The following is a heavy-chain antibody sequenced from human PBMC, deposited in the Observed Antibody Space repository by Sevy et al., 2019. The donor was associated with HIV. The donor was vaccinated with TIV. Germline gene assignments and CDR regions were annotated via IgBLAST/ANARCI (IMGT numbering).Heavy chain of an antibody. CDR2: ISYDGTNK. V-gene: IGHV3-30-3*01. D-gene: IGHD3-22*01. CDR3: ARDRGYYGSSGFYSWYYFDY. Sequence: GGSLRLSCAASGFTFSYYAMHWVRQAPGKGLEWVAVISYDGTNKQYAESVKGRFTISRDNSKNTLYLQMNSLRAEDTAVYYCARDRGYYGSSGFYSWYYFDYWGQGTLVTVSS. J-gene: IGHJ4*02. CDR1: GFTFSYYA.